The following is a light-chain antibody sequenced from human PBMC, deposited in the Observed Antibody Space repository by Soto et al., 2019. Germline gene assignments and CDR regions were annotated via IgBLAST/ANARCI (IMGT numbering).Light chain of an antibody. Sequence: SVWTKSPDTLSLCPGERATLSCRAIQSVSSSRLAWYRQKPGQAPRLLIYGASSRATGIPDRFSGSGSGTDFTLTINGLQPEDFATYYCQQAASFPITFGQGTRLEI. V-gene: IGKV3-20*01. J-gene: IGKJ5*01. CDR1: QSVSSSR. CDR3: QQAASFPIT. CDR2: GAS.